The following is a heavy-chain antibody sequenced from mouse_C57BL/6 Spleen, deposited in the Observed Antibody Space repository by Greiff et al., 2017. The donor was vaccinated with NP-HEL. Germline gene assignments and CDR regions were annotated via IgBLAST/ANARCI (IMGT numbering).Heavy chain of an antibody. D-gene: IGHD2-4*01. J-gene: IGHJ3*01. CDR1: GFTFNTYG. CDR2: IRSKSSIYAT. V-gene: IGHV10-3*01. Sequence: GGGLVQPKGSLKPSCVASGFTFNTYGMYWVRQAPGNGLEWVARIRSKSSIYATYYADSVKDRFTISRDDSQSMLYLQMNNLKTEDTAMYYCVRDRGDYKAWFAYWGQGTLVTVSA. CDR3: VRDRGDYKAWFAY.